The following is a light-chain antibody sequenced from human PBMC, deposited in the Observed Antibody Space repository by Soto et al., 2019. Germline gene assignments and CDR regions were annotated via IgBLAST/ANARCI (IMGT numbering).Light chain of an antibody. CDR1: SSDVGGYNY. CDR3: SSYSSRTLDVV. J-gene: IGLJ2*01. Sequence: ALTQPASVSGSPGQSITISCTGTSSDVGGYNYVAWYQQHPGKAPKLMIYEVSNRPSGISYRFSGSKSDNTASLTISGLQAEDEADYFCSSYSSRTLDVVFGGGTKVTVL. CDR2: EVS. V-gene: IGLV2-14*01.